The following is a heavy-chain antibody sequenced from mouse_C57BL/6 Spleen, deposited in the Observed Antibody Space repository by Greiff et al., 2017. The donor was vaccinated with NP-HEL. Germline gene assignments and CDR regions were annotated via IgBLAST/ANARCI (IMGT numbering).Heavy chain of an antibody. Sequence: VQLQQSGPELVKPGASVKIPCKASGYTFTDYNMDWVKQSHGKSLEWIGDINPNNGGTIYNQKFKGKATLTVDKSSSTAYMELRSLTSEDTAVYYCARRIYYGSSSRWYFDVWGTGTTVTVSS. D-gene: IGHD1-1*01. V-gene: IGHV1-18*01. CDR2: INPNNGGT. J-gene: IGHJ1*03. CDR1: GYTFTDYN. CDR3: ARRIYYGSSSRWYFDV.